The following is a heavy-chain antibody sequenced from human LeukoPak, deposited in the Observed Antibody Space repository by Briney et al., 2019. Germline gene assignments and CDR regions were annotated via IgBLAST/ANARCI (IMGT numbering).Heavy chain of an antibody. CDR2: MNPNSGNT. Sequence: ASVKVSCKASGYTFASYDINWVRQATGQGLEWMGWMNPNSGNTGYAQKFQGRVTMTRNTSISTAYMELSSLRSEDTAVYYCARVIDWSSSWYRWHYHYYMDVWGKGTTVTVSS. CDR3: ARVIDWSSSWYRWHYHYYMDV. J-gene: IGHJ6*03. D-gene: IGHD6-13*01. CDR1: GYTFASYD. V-gene: IGHV1-8*01.